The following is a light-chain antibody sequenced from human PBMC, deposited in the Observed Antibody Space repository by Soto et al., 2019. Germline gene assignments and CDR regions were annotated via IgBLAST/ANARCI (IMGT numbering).Light chain of an antibody. CDR1: QSVSSN. V-gene: IGKV3-15*01. CDR2: GAS. CDR3: QQYNNWPIT. Sequence: QSPATLSVSPGERATLSCRASQSVSSNLAWYQQKPGQAPRLLIYGASTRATGIPARFSGSGSGTEFTLTISSLQSEDFAVYYCQQYNNWPITFGQGTRLEI. J-gene: IGKJ5*01.